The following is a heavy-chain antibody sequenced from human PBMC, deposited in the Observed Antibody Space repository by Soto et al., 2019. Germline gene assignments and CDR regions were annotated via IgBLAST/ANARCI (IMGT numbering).Heavy chain of an antibody. Sequence: QVQLQESGPGLVKPSQTLSLTCTVSGGSISSGGYYWRWLRQHPGKGLEWIGYIYYSGSTYYNPSLQSRVTISVDTSKNQFSLKLSSVTAADTAVYYCARDRGTVVIDYWGQGTLVTVSS. CDR2: IYYSGST. J-gene: IGHJ4*02. CDR3: ARDRGTVVIDY. CDR1: GGSISSGGYY. D-gene: IGHD2-15*01. V-gene: IGHV4-31*03.